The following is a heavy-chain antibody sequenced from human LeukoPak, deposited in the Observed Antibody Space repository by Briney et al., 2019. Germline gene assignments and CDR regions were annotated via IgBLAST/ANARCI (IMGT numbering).Heavy chain of an antibody. CDR2: IGPGGDT. D-gene: IGHD2/OR15-2a*01. V-gene: IGHV3-13*04. CDR3: ALRLLGEYDYFDY. J-gene: IGHJ4*02. CDR1: GFAFSTYD. Sequence: GGSLRLSCAASGFAFSTYDMHWVRQPTGKGLEWVSAIGPGGDTYYPGSVKGRFTISRDDAENSLFLQMNGLRAEDTAVYYCALRLLGEYDYFDYWGQGTLVTVSS.